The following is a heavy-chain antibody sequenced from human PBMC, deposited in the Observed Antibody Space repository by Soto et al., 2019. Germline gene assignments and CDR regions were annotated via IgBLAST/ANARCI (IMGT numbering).Heavy chain of an antibody. Sequence: SETLSLTCTVSGGSISTYYWSWIRQPPGKGLEWIGFIYYSGSTSYNTSLKGRVTISLDTSKTQFSLKLSSVTAADTAMYYCARTTYLRYSSSWYGFDYWGQGTLVA. V-gene: IGHV4-59*01. CDR2: IYYSGST. J-gene: IGHJ4*02. D-gene: IGHD6-13*01. CDR1: GGSISTYY. CDR3: ARTTYLRYSSSWYGFDY.